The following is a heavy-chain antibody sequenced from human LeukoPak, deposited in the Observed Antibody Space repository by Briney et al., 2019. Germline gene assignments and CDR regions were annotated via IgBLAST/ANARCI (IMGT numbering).Heavy chain of an antibody. D-gene: IGHD3-10*02. CDR3: AELGITMIGGV. V-gene: IGHV3-74*01. Sequence: GGSLRLSCAASGFSFSSYWMHWVRQAPGKGLVWVSRINSDGSSTSYADSVRGRFTISRDNAKNSLYLQMNSLRAGDTAVYYCAELGITMIGGVWGKGTTVTISS. J-gene: IGHJ6*04. CDR2: INSDGSST. CDR1: GFSFSSYW.